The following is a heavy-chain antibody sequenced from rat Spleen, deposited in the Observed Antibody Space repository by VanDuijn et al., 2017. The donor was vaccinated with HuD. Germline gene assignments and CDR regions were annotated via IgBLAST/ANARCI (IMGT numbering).Heavy chain of an antibody. J-gene: IGHJ2*01. CDR2: ITSGGSNP. CDR1: GFTFSSFA. D-gene: IGHD1-1*01. Sequence: EVQLVESGGGLVQPGRSLKLSCAASGFTFSSFAMAWVRQAPKKGLEWVATITSGGSNPYYPDSVKGRFTISRDNAKSTLYLQMDSLRSEDTATYYCAKDSGDYSGSFDYWGQGVMVTVSS. CDR3: AKDSGDYSGSFDY. V-gene: IGHV5-25*01.